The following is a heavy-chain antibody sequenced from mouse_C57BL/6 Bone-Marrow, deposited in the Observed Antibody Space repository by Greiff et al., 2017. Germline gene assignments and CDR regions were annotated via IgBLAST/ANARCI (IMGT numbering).Heavy chain of an antibody. CDR2: IYPGGGYT. CDR1: GYTFTNYW. Sequence: QVQLQQSGAELVRPGTSVKMSCKASGYTFTNYWIGWAQQRPGHGLEWIGDIYPGGGYTNYNEKFKGKATLTADKSSSTAYMQFSSLTSEDSAIYYCARGDYYGSSVAYWGQGTLVTVSA. D-gene: IGHD1-1*01. J-gene: IGHJ3*01. CDR3: ARGDYYGSSVAY. V-gene: IGHV1-63*01.